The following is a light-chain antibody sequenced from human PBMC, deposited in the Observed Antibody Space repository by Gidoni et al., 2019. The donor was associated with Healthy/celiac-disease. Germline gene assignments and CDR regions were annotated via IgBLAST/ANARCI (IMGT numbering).Light chain of an antibody. CDR1: SSNIGSNY. CDR2: RNN. CDR3: AAWDDSLSGYYV. Sequence: QSVLTQPPSASGTPGQRVTISCSGRSSNIGSNYVYWYQQPPGTAPKLLIYRNNQRPSGVPDRFSGSKSGTSASLAISGLRSEDEADYYCAAWDDSLSGYYVFGTGTKVTVL. J-gene: IGLJ1*01. V-gene: IGLV1-47*01.